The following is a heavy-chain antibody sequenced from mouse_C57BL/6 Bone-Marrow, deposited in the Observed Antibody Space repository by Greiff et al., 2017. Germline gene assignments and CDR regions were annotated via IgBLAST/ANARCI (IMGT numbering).Heavy chain of an antibody. J-gene: IGHJ1*03. CDR3: ARHPLWYFDV. CDR1: GFTFSDYY. CDR2: INYDGSST. Sequence: EVQRVESEGGLVQPGSSMKLSCTASGFTFSDYYMAWVRQVPEKGLEWVANINYDGSSTYYMDSLKSRFIISRDKAKNMLYLQISSLKSEDTATYYCARHPLWYFDVWGTGTTVTVSS. V-gene: IGHV5-16*01.